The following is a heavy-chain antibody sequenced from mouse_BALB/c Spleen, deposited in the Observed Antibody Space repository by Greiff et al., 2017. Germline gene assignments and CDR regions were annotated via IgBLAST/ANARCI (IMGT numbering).Heavy chain of an antibody. Sequence: DVQLQESGPGLVKPSQSLSLTCSVTGYSITSGYYWNWIRQFPGNKLEWMGYISYDGSNNYNPSLKNRISITRDTSKNQFFLKLNSVTTEDTATYYCARDQGAAWGQGTLVTVSA. CDR2: ISYDGSN. CDR1: GYSITSGYY. V-gene: IGHV3-6*02. CDR3: ARDQGAA. J-gene: IGHJ3*01.